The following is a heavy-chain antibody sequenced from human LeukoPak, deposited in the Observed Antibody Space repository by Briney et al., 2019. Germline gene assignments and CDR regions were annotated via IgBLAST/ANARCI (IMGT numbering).Heavy chain of an antibody. D-gene: IGHD3-3*01. Sequence: GGSLRLSCAASGFTFSSYGMHWVRQAPGKGLEWVAFIRYDGSNKYYADSVKGRFTVSRDNSKNTLYLQMNSLRAEDTAVYYCAKVQHFGVDWFDPWGQGTLVTVSS. CDR2: IRYDGSNK. CDR3: AKVQHFGVDWFDP. V-gene: IGHV3-30*02. CDR1: GFTFSSYG. J-gene: IGHJ5*02.